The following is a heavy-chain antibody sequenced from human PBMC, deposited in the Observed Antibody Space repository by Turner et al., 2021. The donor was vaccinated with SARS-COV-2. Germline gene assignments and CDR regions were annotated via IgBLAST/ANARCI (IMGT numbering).Heavy chain of an antibody. CDR2: IYYSGST. CDR3: AGEEVVFRASHTLYYYGMDV. Sequence: QLQLQESGPGLVKPSETLSLTCTLSGGPTSSSSSYWGCIRQPRGKGLEWIGSIYYSGSTYYNPSLKSRVTMSVDTSKNQFSLKLSSVTAADTAVYYCAGEEVVFRASHTLYYYGMDVWGQGTTVTVSS. J-gene: IGHJ6*02. V-gene: IGHV4-39*01. D-gene: IGHD3-22*01. CDR1: GGPTSSSSSY.